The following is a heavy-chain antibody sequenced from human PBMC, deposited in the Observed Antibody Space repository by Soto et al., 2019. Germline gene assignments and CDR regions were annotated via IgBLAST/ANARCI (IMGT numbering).Heavy chain of an antibody. CDR2: ISDDGSRK. CDR3: ANGRPPPSSVYNDFDS. CDR1: GFTFSNYG. J-gene: IGHJ4*02. V-gene: IGHV3-30*18. D-gene: IGHD5-12*01. Sequence: QVQLVESGGGVVQPGRSLRLSCAASGFTFSNYGMNWVRQAPGKGLEWVAGISDDGSRKHYADSVMGRFTIARDNSKSALYLQVNSLITDDTAVYFCANGRPPPSSVYNDFDSWGQGTLVTVSS.